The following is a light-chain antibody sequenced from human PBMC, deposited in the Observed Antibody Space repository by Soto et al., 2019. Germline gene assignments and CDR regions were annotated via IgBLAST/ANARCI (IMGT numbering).Light chain of an antibody. V-gene: IGKV1-12*01. Sequence: DIQMTQSPSSVSASVGDRVTVTCRASQVISSRLAWYQQKPGKAPNLLIYAASSLQSGVPSRFSGSGSETDFTLTIGSLQPEDFATYYCQPSNSFPLTFGGGTKVEIK. J-gene: IGKJ4*01. CDR2: AAS. CDR1: QVISSR. CDR3: QPSNSFPLT.